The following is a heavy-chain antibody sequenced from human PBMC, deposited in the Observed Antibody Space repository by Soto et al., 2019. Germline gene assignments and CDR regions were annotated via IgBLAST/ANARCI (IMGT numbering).Heavy chain of an antibody. J-gene: IGHJ4*02. D-gene: IGHD2-21*02. CDR2: ISGSGTYT. V-gene: IGHV3-23*01. CDR1: GFTFNNYA. CDR3: AKSANDYYKLIDY. Sequence: QPGGSLRLSCAASGFTFNNYAMSWVRQAPGKGLEWVSGISGSGTYTYFADSVKGRFTISRDNSKNTLFLQMSSLRAEDTAIYYCAKSANDYYKLIDYWGQGTLVTVSS.